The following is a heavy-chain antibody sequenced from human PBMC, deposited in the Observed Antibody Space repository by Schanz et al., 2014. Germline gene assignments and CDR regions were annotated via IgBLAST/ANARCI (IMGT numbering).Heavy chain of an antibody. Sequence: EVQLVESGGGLVQPGGSLRLSCAASGFTVSTSYMSWVRQAPGKGLEWVSIIYSDGTTYYADSVKGRFTISRHTSKNTLYLQMNSLKPEDTAVYFCASLIGTTTGDFYGMDVWGQGTTVTVSS. V-gene: IGHV3-53*04. D-gene: IGHD1-7*01. CDR2: IYSDGTT. J-gene: IGHJ6*02. CDR3: ASLIGTTTGDFYGMDV. CDR1: GFTVSTSY.